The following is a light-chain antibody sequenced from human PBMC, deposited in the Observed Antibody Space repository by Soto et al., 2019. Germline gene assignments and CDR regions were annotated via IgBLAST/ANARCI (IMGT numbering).Light chain of an antibody. CDR2: GAS. CDR3: QQYHNWPA. Sequence: EIAMTQSPATLSVSPGERATLSCRTSESVATDLAWYQQKAGQXXRLLIYGASTRATGIPARFSGSGSGTEFTLTISSLQSEDFAVYYCQQYHNWPAFGQGTKV. V-gene: IGKV3-15*01. CDR1: ESVATD. J-gene: IGKJ1*01.